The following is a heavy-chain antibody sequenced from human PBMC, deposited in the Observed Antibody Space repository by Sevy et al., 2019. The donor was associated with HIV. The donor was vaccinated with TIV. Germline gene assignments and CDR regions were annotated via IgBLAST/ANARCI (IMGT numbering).Heavy chain of an antibody. CDR3: TREAIVLGEGNYYGMDV. V-gene: IGHV3-53*01. J-gene: IGHJ6*02. CDR1: GFSVSSNY. D-gene: IGHD3-16*01. CDR2: IYSDGRT. Sequence: GGSLRLSCVVSGFSVSSNYMSWVRQAPGKGLEWVSNIYSDGRTYYADSGRGRFTISRDTSKKTVYLEMKRLGAEDTAVYYCTREAIVLGEGNYYGMDVWGHGTTVTVSS.